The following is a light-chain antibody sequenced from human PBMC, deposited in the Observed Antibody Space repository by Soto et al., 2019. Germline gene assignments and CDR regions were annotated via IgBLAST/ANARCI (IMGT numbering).Light chain of an antibody. CDR1: QSVSSSY. V-gene: IGKV3-20*01. J-gene: IGKJ4*01. CDR3: QQYGSSVT. Sequence: EIVLTQSPGTLSLSPGERATLSCRASQSVSSSYLAWYQQIPGQAPRLLIYDASRRATASPDRFSGRGSGTDFTLTISRLEPEAFTVYYCQQYGSSVTFGGGTKVEIK. CDR2: DAS.